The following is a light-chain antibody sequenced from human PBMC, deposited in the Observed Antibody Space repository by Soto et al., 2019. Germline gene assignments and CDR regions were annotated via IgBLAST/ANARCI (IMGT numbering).Light chain of an antibody. CDR3: ATWDDSRNALV. CDR2: YDD. V-gene: IGLV1-36*01. Sequence: QSVLTQSPSVSEAPRLTVTISCFGSSSNIGTYAVTWYQHLPGKAPKLLIYYDDVRPSGVSDRFSASKSGPSASLAIRGLQSGDEGDYYCATWDDSRNALVFGGGTKLTVL. CDR1: SSNIGTYA. J-gene: IGLJ2*01.